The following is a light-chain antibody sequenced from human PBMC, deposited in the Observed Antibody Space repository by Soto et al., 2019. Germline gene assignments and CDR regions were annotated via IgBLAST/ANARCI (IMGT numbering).Light chain of an antibody. Sequence: DIQMTQSPSSLSASVGDRVTITCRASQGISTYLNWYQQKPGKAPKLLIYDASSLQSGVPSRFSGSGSGTDFTLTISSLQPEDFATYYCQKSYTTPPWTFGQGTKVDIK. CDR2: DAS. V-gene: IGKV1-39*01. J-gene: IGKJ1*01. CDR1: QGISTY. CDR3: QKSYTTPPWT.